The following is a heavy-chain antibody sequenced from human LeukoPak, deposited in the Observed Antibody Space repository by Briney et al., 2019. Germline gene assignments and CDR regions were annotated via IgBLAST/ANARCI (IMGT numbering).Heavy chain of an antibody. V-gene: IGHV3-7*01. CDR2: IKQDGSEK. CDR1: GFTFSSYS. Sequence: PGGSLRLSCAASGFTFSSYSMNWVRQAPGKGLEWVANIKQDGSEKYYVDSVKGRLTIFRDNAKNSLYLQMNSLRAEDTAVYYCARDPYDYGDYIDYWGQGTLVTVSS. J-gene: IGHJ4*02. D-gene: IGHD4-17*01. CDR3: ARDPYDYGDYIDY.